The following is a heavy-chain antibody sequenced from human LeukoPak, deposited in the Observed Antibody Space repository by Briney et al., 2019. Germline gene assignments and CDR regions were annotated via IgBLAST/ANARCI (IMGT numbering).Heavy chain of an antibody. D-gene: IGHD6-13*01. CDR2: INSDGSST. J-gene: IGHJ4*02. CDR1: GFTFSNNW. Sequence: GGSLRLSCAASGFTFSNNWLHWVRQAPGKGLVWVSRINSDGSSTTYADSVKGRFTVSRDNAKNTLYLQMNSLRAEDTAVYYCARDETSTSFSSSWYFYWGQGTLVTVSS. CDR3: ARDETSTSFSSSWYFY. V-gene: IGHV3-74*03.